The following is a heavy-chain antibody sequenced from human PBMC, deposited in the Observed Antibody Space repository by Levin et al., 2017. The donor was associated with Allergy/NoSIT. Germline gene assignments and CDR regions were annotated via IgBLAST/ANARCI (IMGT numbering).Heavy chain of an antibody. Sequence: GESLKISCKASGYTFTSYAMNWVRQAPGQGLEWMGWINTNTGNPTYAQGFTGRFVFSLDTSVSTAYLQISSLKAEDTAVYYCARAQDCSGGSCYLNWFDPWGQGTLVTVSS. CDR2: INTNTGNP. CDR1: GYTFTSYA. V-gene: IGHV7-4-1*02. CDR3: ARAQDCSGGSCYLNWFDP. D-gene: IGHD2-15*01. J-gene: IGHJ5*02.